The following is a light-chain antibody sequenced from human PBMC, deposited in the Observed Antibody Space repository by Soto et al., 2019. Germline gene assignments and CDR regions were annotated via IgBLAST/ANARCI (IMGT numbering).Light chain of an antibody. CDR1: SNDGGGYDY. J-gene: IGLJ2*01. Sequence: QSALTQPASVSGSPGQSITISCTGTSNDGGGYDYVTWYQHHPGKAPKLMIYDVSNRPSGISDRFSASKSGNTASLTISGVQAEDEAHYYCSSYTSRATLVFGGGTKLTVL. CDR2: DVS. CDR3: SSYTSRATLV. V-gene: IGLV2-14*03.